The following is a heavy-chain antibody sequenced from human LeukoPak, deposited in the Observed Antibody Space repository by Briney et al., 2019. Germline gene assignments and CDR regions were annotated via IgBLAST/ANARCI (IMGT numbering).Heavy chain of an antibody. D-gene: IGHD6-19*01. CDR1: GFTFDGYN. V-gene: IGHV3-21*04. CDR2: ISTSGRYI. CDR3: ARWLDGFTPLDF. J-gene: IGHJ4*02. Sequence: GGSLRLSCAASGFTFDGYNSNWVRQAPGKGLEWVASISTSGRYINYAGSVRGRFTISRDNRKNLVFLQMNSLRVEDTATYYCARWLDGFTPLDFWGQGALVTVSS.